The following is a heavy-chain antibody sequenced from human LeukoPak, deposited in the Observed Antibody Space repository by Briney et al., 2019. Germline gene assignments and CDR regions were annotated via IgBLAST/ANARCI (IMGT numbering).Heavy chain of an antibody. CDR2: IYYSGST. D-gene: IGHD3-9*01. V-gene: IGHV4-59*01. Sequence: PSETLSLTCTVSGGSISSYYWSWIRQPPGKGLEWIGYIYYSGSTNYNPSLKSRVTISVDTSKNQFSLKLSSVTAADTAVYYCARDISMYYDIPRGWFDPWGQGTLVTVSS. J-gene: IGHJ5*02. CDR3: ARDISMYYDIPRGWFDP. CDR1: GGSISSYY.